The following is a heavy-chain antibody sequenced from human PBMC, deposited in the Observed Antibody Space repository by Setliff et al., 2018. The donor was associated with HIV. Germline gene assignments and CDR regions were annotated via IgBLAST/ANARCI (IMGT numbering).Heavy chain of an antibody. Sequence: GGSLRLSCAASGFTFSSYAMHWVRQAPGKGLEWVAVISYDGSNKYYADSVKGRFTISRDNSKNTLYLQMNSLRAEDTAVYYCAKDRTSCGDYVLGPSFDLWGRGTLVTVSS. J-gene: IGHJ2*01. CDR3: AKDRTSCGDYVLGPSFDL. CDR2: ISYDGSNK. D-gene: IGHD4-17*01. V-gene: IGHV3-30-3*01. CDR1: GFTFSSYA.